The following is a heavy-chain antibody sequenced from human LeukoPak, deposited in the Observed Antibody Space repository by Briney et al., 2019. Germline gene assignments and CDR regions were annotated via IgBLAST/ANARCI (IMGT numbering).Heavy chain of an antibody. D-gene: IGHD3-10*01. CDR3: ARARGYYGSGSYYILDY. Sequence: PSETLSLTCAVYGGFFRGYYWSWIRQPRAKGLEWIGEINHSGSTNYNPSLKSRVTISVDTSKNQFSLKLSSVTAADTAVYYCARARGYYGSGSYYILDYWGQGTLVTVSS. V-gene: IGHV4-34*01. CDR1: GGFFRGYY. J-gene: IGHJ4*02. CDR2: INHSGST.